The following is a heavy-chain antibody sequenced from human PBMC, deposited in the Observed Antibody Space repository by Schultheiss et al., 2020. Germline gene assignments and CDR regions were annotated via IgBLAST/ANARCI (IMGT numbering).Heavy chain of an antibody. V-gene: IGHV4-39*07. CDR1: GGSISSSSYY. Sequence: SETLSLTCTVSGGSISSSSYYWGWIRQPPGKGLEWIGSIYYSGSTNYNPSLKSRVTISVDTSKNQFSLKLSSVTAADTAVYYCARRAYGWARVTQYYFDYWGKGTLVTVSS. CDR2: IYYSGST. D-gene: IGHD4-17*01. CDR3: ARRAYGWARVTQYYFDY. J-gene: IGHJ4*02.